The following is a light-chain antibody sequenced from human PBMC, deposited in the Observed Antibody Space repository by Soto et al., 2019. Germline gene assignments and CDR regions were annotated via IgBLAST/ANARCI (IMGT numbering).Light chain of an antibody. CDR2: RAS. Sequence: EIVLTQSPATLSVSPGESASLSCRASQNINRNLAWYQQRPGQAPRLLILRASTSASGIPGRFRGSGSGSEFTLAISGSETKSFAVYDCQQYEESPPYSFGQGTKVEIK. J-gene: IGKJ2*01. V-gene: IGKV3-15*01. CDR1: QNINRN. CDR3: QQYEESPPYS.